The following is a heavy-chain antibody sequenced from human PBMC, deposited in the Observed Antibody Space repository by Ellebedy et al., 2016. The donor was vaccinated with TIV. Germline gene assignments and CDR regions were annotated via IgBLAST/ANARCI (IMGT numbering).Heavy chain of an antibody. V-gene: IGHV3-23*01. Sequence: GGSLRLSXAASGFTFSSYAMSWVRQAPGKGLEWVSAISGSGGSTYYADSVKGRFTISRDNSKNTLYLQMNSLRAEDTAVYYCARDGGIVVVVAGNYYGMDVWGQGTTVTVSS. J-gene: IGHJ6*02. CDR1: GFTFSSYA. CDR2: ISGSGGST. CDR3: ARDGGIVVVVAGNYYGMDV. D-gene: IGHD2-15*01.